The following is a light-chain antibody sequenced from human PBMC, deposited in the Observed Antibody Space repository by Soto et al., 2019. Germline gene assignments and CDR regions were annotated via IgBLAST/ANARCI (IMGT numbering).Light chain of an antibody. Sequence: SYELTQPLSVSVALGQTARITCGGNNIGSKNVHWYQQKPGQAPVLVIYRNINRPSGIPERFSGSNSGNTATLTISRAQAGDEADYYCQLWDSNLGLFVGGTKVTVL. CDR2: RNI. CDR3: QLWDSNLGL. J-gene: IGLJ2*01. CDR1: NIGSKN. V-gene: IGLV3-9*01.